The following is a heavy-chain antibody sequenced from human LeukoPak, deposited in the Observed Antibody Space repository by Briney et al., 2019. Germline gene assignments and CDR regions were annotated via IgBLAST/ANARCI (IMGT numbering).Heavy chain of an antibody. CDR3: ARGPQGSATTANWLDP. J-gene: IGHJ5*02. Sequence: SETLSLTCTVSGGSISISNYYWGWIRQPPGTGLEWIGSMSYSGRTYYNPSLKTRVTVSLDTSKNQFSLNLISVTAADTAVFSCARGPQGSATTANWLDPWGQGTLVTVSS. V-gene: IGHV4-39*07. CDR1: GGSISISNYY. D-gene: IGHD4-17*01. CDR2: MSYSGRT.